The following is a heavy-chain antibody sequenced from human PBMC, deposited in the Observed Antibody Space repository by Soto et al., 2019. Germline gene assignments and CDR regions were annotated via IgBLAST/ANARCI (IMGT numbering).Heavy chain of an antibody. CDR2: FDPEDGET. CDR3: AKCITIFGVVITLYYYYYMDV. Sequence: ASVKVSCKVSGYTLTELSMHWVRQAPGKGLEWMGGFDPEDGETIYAQKFQGRVTMTEDTSTDTAYMELSSLRSEDTAVYYCAKCITIFGVVITLYYYYYMDVWGKGTTVTVSS. V-gene: IGHV1-24*01. D-gene: IGHD3-3*01. CDR1: GYTLTELS. J-gene: IGHJ6*03.